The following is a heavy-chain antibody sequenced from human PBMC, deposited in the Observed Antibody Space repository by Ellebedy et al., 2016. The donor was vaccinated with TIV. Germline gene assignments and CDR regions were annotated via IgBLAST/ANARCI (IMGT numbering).Heavy chain of an antibody. V-gene: IGHV3-48*03. J-gene: IGHJ4*02. D-gene: IGHD3-10*01. CDR1: GFIFSSYY. CDR2: ISGSGGMM. CDR3: ARRSRGPSYYFDY. Sequence: GESLKISCVASGFIFSSYYMTWVRQAPGKGLEWISYISGSGGMMDHADSVKGRFTISRDNAKNSLYLQLSSLIAEDTAVYYCARRSRGPSYYFDYWGQGALVTVSS.